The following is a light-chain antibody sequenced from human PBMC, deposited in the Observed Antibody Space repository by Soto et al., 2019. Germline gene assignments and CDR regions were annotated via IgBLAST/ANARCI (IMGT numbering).Light chain of an antibody. CDR3: QQYDNVFT. J-gene: IGKJ5*01. CDR2: DAS. Sequence: DIQMTQSPSSLSASVGDRVTITFQASQDITMYLNWYQQKPGKAPKLLIYDASNLQTGVPSRFSGSGYGTDFTFTISSLQPEDIATYYCQQYDNVFTFGQGTRLEI. V-gene: IGKV1-33*01. CDR1: QDITMY.